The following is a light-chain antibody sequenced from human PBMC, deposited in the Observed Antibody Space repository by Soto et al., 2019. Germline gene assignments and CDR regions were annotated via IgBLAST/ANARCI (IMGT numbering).Light chain of an antibody. J-gene: IGLJ1*01. CDR1: SSNIGSNP. Sequence: QSVLTQPPSASGTPGQRVAISCSGSSSNIGSNPVTWFQQLPGTAPKLLIYTNDQRPSGVPDRFSGSKSGTSASLAISGLQSEDEADYFCAAWDASLNGYVFGTGTKVTVL. CDR2: TND. CDR3: AAWDASLNGYV. V-gene: IGLV1-44*01.